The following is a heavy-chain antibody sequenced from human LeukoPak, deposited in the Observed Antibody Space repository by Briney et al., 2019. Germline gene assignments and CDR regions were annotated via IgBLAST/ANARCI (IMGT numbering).Heavy chain of an antibody. Sequence: PGGSLRLSCAASGLTVSSNYMSWVRQAPGKGLEWLSVIYNGDMTYYADSVKGRFTISRDNSKNTLYLQMNNLRAEDTAVYYCARGGRTTWHGMDVWGQGTTVTVSS. J-gene: IGHJ6*02. CDR1: GLTVSSNY. CDR3: ARGGRTTWHGMDV. CDR2: IYNGDMT. V-gene: IGHV3-66*01. D-gene: IGHD4-17*01.